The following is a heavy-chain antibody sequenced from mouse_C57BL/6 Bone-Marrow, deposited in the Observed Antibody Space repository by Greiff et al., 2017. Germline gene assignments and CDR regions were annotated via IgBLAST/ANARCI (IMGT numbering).Heavy chain of an antibody. CDR3: ARTTVNYAMDY. CDR2: INSDGGST. Sequence: EVKVVASGGGLVQPGESLKLSCESNQYEFPSHDMSWVRKTPEKRLELVAAINSDGGSTYYPDTMERRFIISRDNTKKTLYLQMSSLRSEDTDLYYCARTTVNYAMDYWGQGTSVTVSS. CDR1: QYEFPSHD. J-gene: IGHJ4*01. D-gene: IGHD1-1*01. V-gene: IGHV5-2*01.